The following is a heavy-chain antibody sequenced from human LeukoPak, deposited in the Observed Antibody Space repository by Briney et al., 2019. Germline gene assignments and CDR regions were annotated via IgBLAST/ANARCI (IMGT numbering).Heavy chain of an antibody. D-gene: IGHD3-10*01. CDR1: GFTFSSYS. CDR2: ISSSSSYI. Sequence: KPGESLRLYCAASGFTFSSYSMNWVRQAPGKGLEWVSSISSSSSYIYYADSVKGRFTISRDNAKNSLYLQMNSLRAEDTAVYYCARGAFGGSSGWGQGTLVTVSS. J-gene: IGHJ4*02. V-gene: IGHV3-21*01. CDR3: ARGAFGGSSG.